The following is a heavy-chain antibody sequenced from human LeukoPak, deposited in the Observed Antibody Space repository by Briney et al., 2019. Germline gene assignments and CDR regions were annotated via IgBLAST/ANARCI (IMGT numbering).Heavy chain of an antibody. D-gene: IGHD5-18*01. CDR2: ISCDGSNK. CDR1: GFTFSSYA. V-gene: IGHV3-30*04. CDR3: ARGRRIQLWLSI. Sequence: GGSLRLSCAASGFTFSSYAMHWVRQAPGKGLEWVAVISCDGSNKYYADSVKGRFTISRDNSKNTLYLQMNSLRAEDTAVYCCARGRRIQLWLSIWGQGTLVTVSS. J-gene: IGHJ4*02.